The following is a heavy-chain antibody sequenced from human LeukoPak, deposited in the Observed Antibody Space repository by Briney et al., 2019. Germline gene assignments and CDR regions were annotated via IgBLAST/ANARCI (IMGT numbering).Heavy chain of an antibody. CDR2: ISGSGGST. CDR1: GFTFSSYA. D-gene: IGHD1-7*01. J-gene: IGHJ4*02. CDR3: AKSIRTRYNWNYAFDY. V-gene: IGHV3-23*01. Sequence: GGSLRLSCAASGFTFSSYAMSWVRQAPGKGLEWVTAISGSGGSTYYADSVKGRFTISRDNSKNTLYLQMNSLRAEDTAVYYCAKSIRTRYNWNYAFDYWGQGTLVTVSS.